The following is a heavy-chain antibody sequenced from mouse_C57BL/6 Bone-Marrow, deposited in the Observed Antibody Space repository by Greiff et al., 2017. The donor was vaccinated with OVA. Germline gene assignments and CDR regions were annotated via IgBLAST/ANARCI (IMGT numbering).Heavy chain of an antibody. CDR1: GFNIKDDY. CDR3: TPSYYYGSSH. J-gene: IGHJ2*01. D-gene: IGHD1-1*01. Sequence: DVKLQESGAELVRPGASVKLSCTASGFNIKDDYMHWVKQRPEQGLEWIGWIDPENGDTEYASKFQGKATITADTSSNTAYLQLSSLTSEDTAVYYCTPSYYYGSSHWGQGTTLTVSS. V-gene: IGHV14-4*01. CDR2: IDPENGDT.